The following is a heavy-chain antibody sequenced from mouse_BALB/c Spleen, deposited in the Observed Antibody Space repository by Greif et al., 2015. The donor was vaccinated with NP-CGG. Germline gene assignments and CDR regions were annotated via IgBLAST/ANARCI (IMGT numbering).Heavy chain of an antibody. CDR2: ISNGGGST. CDR1: GFTFSSYT. CDR3: ATTNYDGYYYWYFDV. V-gene: IGHV5-12-2*01. D-gene: IGHD2-3*01. Sequence: EVMLVESGGGLVQPGGSLKLSCAASGFTFSSYTMSWVRQTPEKRPEWVAYISNGGGSTYYPDTVKGRFTISRDNAKNTLYLQMSSLKSEDTAMYYCATTNYDGYYYWYFDVWGAGTTVTVSS. J-gene: IGHJ1*01.